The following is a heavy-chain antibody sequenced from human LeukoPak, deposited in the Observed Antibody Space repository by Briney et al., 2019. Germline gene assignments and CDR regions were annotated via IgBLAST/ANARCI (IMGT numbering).Heavy chain of an antibody. CDR2: ISYDGSNK. D-gene: IGHD2-2*02. J-gene: IGHJ3*02. V-gene: IGHV3-30-3*01. CDR1: GFTFSSYA. Sequence: PGGSLRLSCAASGFTFSSYAMHWVRQAPGKGLEWVAVISYDGSNKYYADSVKGRFTISRDNSKNTLYLQMNSLRAEDTAVYYCARNARIGYCSSTGCYSVHDAFDIWGQGTMVTVSS. CDR3: ARNARIGYCSSTGCYSVHDAFDI.